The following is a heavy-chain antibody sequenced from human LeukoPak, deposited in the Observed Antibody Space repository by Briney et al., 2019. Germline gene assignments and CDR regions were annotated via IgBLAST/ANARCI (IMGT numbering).Heavy chain of an antibody. J-gene: IGHJ4*02. CDR2: IYYSGST. Sequence: PSETLSLTCTVSGGSISSSSYYWGWIRQPPGKGLEWIGSIYYSGSTYYNPSLKSRVTISVDTSKNQFSLKLSSVTAADTAVYHCARDDLTWSIAARAFDYWGQGTLVTVSS. D-gene: IGHD6-6*01. V-gene: IGHV4-39*07. CDR1: GGSISSSSYY. CDR3: ARDDLTWSIAARAFDY.